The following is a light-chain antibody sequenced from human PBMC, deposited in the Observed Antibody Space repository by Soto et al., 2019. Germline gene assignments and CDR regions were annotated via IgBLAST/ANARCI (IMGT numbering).Light chain of an antibody. J-gene: IGKJ5*01. V-gene: IGKV3-11*01. CDR3: QQRVNSIT. CDR2: DAS. Sequence: EIVLTQSPATLSLSPGERATLSCRASQSVSSYLAWYQQKPGQAPRLLIYDASNRATGIAARFSGSGSGTDFTLTISSLEPEDFAVYYCQQRVNSITFGQGTRLEIK. CDR1: QSVSSY.